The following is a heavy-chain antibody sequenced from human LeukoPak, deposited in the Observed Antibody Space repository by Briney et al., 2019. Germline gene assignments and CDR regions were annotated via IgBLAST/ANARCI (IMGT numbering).Heavy chain of an antibody. CDR3: AKNGDRGAYCTGGTCCPYFYYYMDV. V-gene: IGHV3-23*01. CDR1: GFTFSSYG. J-gene: IGHJ6*03. CDR2: ISGSGGRT. D-gene: IGHD2-15*01. Sequence: GGTLRLSCAASGFTFSSYGMSWVRQAPGKGLEWVSGISGSGGRTYYADSVKGRFTISRDNSKNTRYLQMNSLRAEDTAVYYCAKNGDRGAYCTGGTCCPYFYYYMDVWGKGTTVTI.